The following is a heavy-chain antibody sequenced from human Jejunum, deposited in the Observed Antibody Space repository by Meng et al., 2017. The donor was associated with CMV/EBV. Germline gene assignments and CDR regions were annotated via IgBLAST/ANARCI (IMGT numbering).Heavy chain of an antibody. CDR3: VRGGSSGTLKYFDY. CDR1: GCTFSSYE. CDR2: ISASTSAI. V-gene: IGHV3-48*03. D-gene: IGHD3-3*01. J-gene: IGHJ4*02. Sequence: SGCTFSSYEMNWVRQIPGKGLEWISYISASTSAIYYAASVKGRFTISRDNVKNSLYLLMESLRADDTAIYYCVRGGSSGTLKYFDYWGQGALVTVSS.